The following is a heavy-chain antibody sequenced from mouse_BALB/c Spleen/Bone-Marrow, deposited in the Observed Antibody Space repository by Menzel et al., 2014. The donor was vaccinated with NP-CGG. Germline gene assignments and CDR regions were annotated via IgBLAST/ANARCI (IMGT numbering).Heavy chain of an antibody. D-gene: IGHD2-4*01. CDR1: GFTFSTYG. CDR3: VRPYDYGTWFAY. J-gene: IGHJ3*01. CDR2: ISNGGIYT. V-gene: IGHV5-6*01. Sequence: DVQLQESGGDLVKPGGSLKLSCAASGFTFSTYGMSWVRQTPDKRLEWVAAISNGGIYTYYPDTVKGRFTISRDNAKNTLYLQMSSLKSEDTAMYYCVRPYDYGTWFAYWGQGTLVTVSA.